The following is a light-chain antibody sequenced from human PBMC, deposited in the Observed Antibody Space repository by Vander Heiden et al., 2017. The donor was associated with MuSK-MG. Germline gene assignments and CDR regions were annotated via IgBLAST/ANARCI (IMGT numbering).Light chain of an antibody. J-gene: IGKJ1*01. CDR2: GIS. CDR3: QQTDSTPWT. CDR1: QSITHY. V-gene: IGKV1-39*01. Sequence: DIQMTQSPSSLSASVGDRVTITCRASQSITHYLSWYQHKPGTAPKLLIYGISTLQGGVPSRFRGSASATDFTLTISMLQPEDFATYYCQQTDSTPWTFGPGTKVDI.